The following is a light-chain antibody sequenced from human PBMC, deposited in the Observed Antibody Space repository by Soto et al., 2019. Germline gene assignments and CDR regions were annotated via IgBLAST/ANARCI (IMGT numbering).Light chain of an antibody. CDR1: QSISSW. CDR2: DAS. J-gene: IGKJ2*01. CDR3: QQYNSYSPSYT. V-gene: IGKV1-5*01. Sequence: DIQMTQSPSTLSASVGDRVTITCRASQSISSWLAWYQQKPGKAHKLLIYDASSLESGVPSRFSGSGSWTEFTLTISSLQPDDFATYYCQQYNSYSPSYTFGQGTKLEIK.